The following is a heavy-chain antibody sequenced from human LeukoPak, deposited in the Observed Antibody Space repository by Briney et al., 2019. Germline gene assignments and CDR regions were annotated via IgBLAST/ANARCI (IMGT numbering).Heavy chain of an antibody. V-gene: IGHV5-51*01. CDR3: ATADCGTYFILVGP. Sequence: GGSLRISCKGSGDSFTNSWFGWVRQTPGKGLEWLGIIYPGDSDTRYNPSFQGQVTISADKSINTAYLQWSSLKASDSAMYYCATADCGTYFILVGPWGQGTLVTVSS. D-gene: IGHD1-26*01. CDR1: GDSFTNSW. J-gene: IGHJ5*02. CDR2: IYPGDSDT.